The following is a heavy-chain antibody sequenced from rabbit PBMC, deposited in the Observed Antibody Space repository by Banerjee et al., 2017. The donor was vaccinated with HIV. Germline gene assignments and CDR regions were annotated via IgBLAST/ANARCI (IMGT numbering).Heavy chain of an antibody. CDR2: IDTGSSGFT. CDR1: GVSFSFNSY. CDR3: ARDSGSSFSSYGMDL. Sequence: QSLEESGGDLVKPGASLTLTCTASGVSFSFNSYMCWVRQAPGKGLEWIACIDTGSSGFTYFASWAKGRFTISRTSSTTVTLQMTSLTAADTATYFCARDSGSSFSSYGMDLRGPGTLVTVS. J-gene: IGHJ6*01. D-gene: IGHD8-1*01. V-gene: IGHV1S40*01.